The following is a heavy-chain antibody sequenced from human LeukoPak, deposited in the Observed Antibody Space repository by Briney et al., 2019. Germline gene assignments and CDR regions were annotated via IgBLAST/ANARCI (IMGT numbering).Heavy chain of an antibody. J-gene: IGHJ4*02. Sequence: PSGTLSLTCAVSGGSISSSNWWSWVRQPPGKGLEWIGEIYHSGSTNYNPSLKSRVTISVDTSKNQFSLKLSSVTAADTAVYYCARVLYDYLAWATDYWGQGTLVTVSS. V-gene: IGHV4-4*02. CDR3: ARVLYDYLAWATDY. D-gene: IGHD3-16*01. CDR1: GGSISSSNW. CDR2: IYHSGST.